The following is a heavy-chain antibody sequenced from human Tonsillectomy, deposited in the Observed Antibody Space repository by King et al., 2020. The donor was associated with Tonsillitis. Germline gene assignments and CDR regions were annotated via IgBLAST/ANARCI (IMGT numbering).Heavy chain of an antibody. D-gene: IGHD3-10*01. CDR2: ISPTSGGI. V-gene: IGHV1-2*02. CDR3: AKIGTAYGAFDI. Sequence: VQLVESGAEVKKPGASVKVSCKASGDTFTGYHMHWVRQARGQGLEWMGGISPTSGGINYAQMIQGRVTMTRDTSITTAYMELSGLRSDDTAVYYCAKIGTAYGAFDIWGQGTMVTVSS. J-gene: IGHJ3*02. CDR1: GDTFTGYH.